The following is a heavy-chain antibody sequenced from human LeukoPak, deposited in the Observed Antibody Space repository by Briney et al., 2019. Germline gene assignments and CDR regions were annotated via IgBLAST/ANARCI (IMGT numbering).Heavy chain of an antibody. CDR2: MDPNSGNT. CDR3: ARTYYYDSADFRTLYGMDV. V-gene: IGHV1-8*01. D-gene: IGHD3-22*01. Sequence: ASVKVSCKASGYTFTTYDINWVRQATGQGLEWMGWMDPNSGNTGYAQKFQGRVTMPRNTSIRTAYMELSSLRSEDTAVYYCARTYYYDSADFRTLYGMDVWGQGTTVTVSS. J-gene: IGHJ6*02. CDR1: GYTFTTYD.